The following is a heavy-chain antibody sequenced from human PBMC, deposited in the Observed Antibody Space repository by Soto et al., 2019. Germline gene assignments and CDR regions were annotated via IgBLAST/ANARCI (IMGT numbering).Heavy chain of an antibody. CDR1: GASMSSGDYY. V-gene: IGHV4-30-4*01. D-gene: IGHD4-17*01. Sequence: KSLETLSLTCTVSGASMSSGDYYWIWIRQPPGKGLECIGYISYTGSTYYNPSLKSRVTMPVDTSKNQFSLELISVTAADTAVYYCARALYDYSDFFFDYWGQGTLVTVSS. CDR3: ARALYDYSDFFFDY. J-gene: IGHJ4*02. CDR2: ISYTGST.